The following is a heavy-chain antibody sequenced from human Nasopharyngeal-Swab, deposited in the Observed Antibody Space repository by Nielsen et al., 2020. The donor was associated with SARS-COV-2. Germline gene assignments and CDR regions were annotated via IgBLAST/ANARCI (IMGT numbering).Heavy chain of an antibody. CDR3: ARDLKGSGSYYNPILDY. Sequence: WIRQPPGKGLEWVSYISSSSSTIYYADSVKGRFTISRDNAKNSLYLQMNSLRDEDTAVYYCARDLKGSGSYYNPILDYWGQGTLVTV. V-gene: IGHV3-48*02. J-gene: IGHJ4*02. CDR2: ISSSSSTI. D-gene: IGHD3-10*01.